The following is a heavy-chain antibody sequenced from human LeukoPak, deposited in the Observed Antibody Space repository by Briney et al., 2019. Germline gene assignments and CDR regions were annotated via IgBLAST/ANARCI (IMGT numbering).Heavy chain of an antibody. CDR3: AREGQRHYFDY. Sequence: ASVKVSYKASGYTFIGYFMHWVRQAPGQGLEWMGWINPNSGGTNYAQKFQGRVTMTRDTSISTAYMELSRLRSEDTAVYYCAREGQRHYFDYWGQGTLVTVSS. V-gene: IGHV1-2*02. CDR1: GYTFIGYF. J-gene: IGHJ4*02. CDR2: INPNSGGT.